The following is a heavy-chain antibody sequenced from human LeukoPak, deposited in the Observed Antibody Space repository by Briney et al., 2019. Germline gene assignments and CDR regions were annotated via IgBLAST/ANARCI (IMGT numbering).Heavy chain of an antibody. V-gene: IGHV1-3*01. D-gene: IGHD1-26*01. CDR3: ARGSGSYLGWFDP. CDR1: GYTFTSYA. CDR2: INAGNGNT. J-gene: IGHJ5*02. Sequence: ASVKVSCKASGYTFTSYAMHWVRQAPGQRLEWMGWINAGNGNTKYSQKFQGRVTITRDTSASTAYMELSSLRSEDTAVYYCARGSGSYLGWFDPWGQGTLVTVSS.